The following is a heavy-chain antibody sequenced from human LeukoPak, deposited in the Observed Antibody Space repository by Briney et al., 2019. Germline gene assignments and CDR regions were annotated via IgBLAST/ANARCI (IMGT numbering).Heavy chain of an antibody. D-gene: IGHD5-18*01. J-gene: IGHJ5*02. CDR3: ARDGSGHSYGYWFDP. CDR2: IYYSGST. Sequence: SETLSLTCTVSGGSISSYYWSWIRQPPGKGLEWIGYIYYSGSTNYNPSLKSRVTISVDTSKNQFSLKLSSVTAADTAVYYCARDGSGHSYGYWFDPWGQGTLVTVSS. CDR1: GGSISSYY. V-gene: IGHV4-59*01.